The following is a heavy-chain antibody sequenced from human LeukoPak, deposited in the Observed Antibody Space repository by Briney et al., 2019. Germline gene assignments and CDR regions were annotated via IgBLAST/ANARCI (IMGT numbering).Heavy chain of an antibody. CDR1: GFNFNSYT. CDR2: ILASGSPT. CDR3: AKDLRPDGVDNFDH. D-gene: IGHD2-8*01. Sequence: PGGSLRLSCAASGFNFNSYTVNWVRQAPGKGLQWVANILASGSPTYYADSVKGRFIISRDNSKNTVYLQMNSLRVEDTAIYYCAKDLRPDGVDNFDHWGQGILVTVSS. J-gene: IGHJ4*02. V-gene: IGHV3-23*01.